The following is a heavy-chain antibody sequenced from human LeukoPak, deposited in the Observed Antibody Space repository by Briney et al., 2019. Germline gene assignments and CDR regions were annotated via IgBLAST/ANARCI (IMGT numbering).Heavy chain of an antibody. J-gene: IGHJ6*03. CDR3: ARNRRVIWEKYYYYYYYMDV. D-gene: IGHD2-21*01. CDR1: GGTFSSYA. V-gene: IGHV1-69*05. Sequence: SVKVSCKASGGTFSSYAISWVRQAPGQGLEWMGRIIPIFGTANYAQKFQGRVTITTDESTSTAYMELSSLRSENTAVYYCARNRRVIWEKYYYYYYYMDVWGKGTTVTVSS. CDR2: IIPIFGTA.